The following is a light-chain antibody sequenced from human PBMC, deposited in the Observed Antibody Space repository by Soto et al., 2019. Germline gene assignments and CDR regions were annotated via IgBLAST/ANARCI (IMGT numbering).Light chain of an antibody. CDR2: GAS. CDR1: ENVMTY. CDR3: QQRYTTPLT. J-gene: IGKJ3*01. V-gene: IGKV1-39*01. Sequence: DIQMTQSPSSLSASVGDRVTMTCRASENVMTYLNWYQQKSGKAPKLLIYGASSLQGGVPSRFSGTGSETKFSLTISAVQPEDYAIYHCQQRYTTPLTFGPGTKVDFK.